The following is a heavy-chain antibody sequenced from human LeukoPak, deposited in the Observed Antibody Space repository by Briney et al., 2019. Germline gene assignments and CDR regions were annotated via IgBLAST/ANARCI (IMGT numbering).Heavy chain of an antibody. Sequence: GGSLRLSCAASGFTFSSYAMSCVRQAPGKGLEWVSAISGSGGSTYYADSVKGRFTISRDNSKNTLYLQMNSLRAEDTALYYCARDHTATGGASDIWGQGTMVTVSS. CDR3: ARDHTATGGASDI. CDR2: ISGSGGST. J-gene: IGHJ3*02. D-gene: IGHD2-2*02. CDR1: GFTFSSYA. V-gene: IGHV3-23*01.